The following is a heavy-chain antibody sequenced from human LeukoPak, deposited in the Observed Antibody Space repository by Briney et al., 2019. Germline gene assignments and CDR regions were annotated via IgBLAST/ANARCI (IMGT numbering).Heavy chain of an antibody. CDR2: IIPIFGTA. J-gene: IGHJ4*02. Sequence: SVKVSCKASGDTFSSYAISWVRQAPGQGLEWMGGIIPIFGTANYAQKFQGRVTITADESTSTAYMELSSLRSEDTAVYYCARDVGVWFGELSFWGQGTLVTVSS. V-gene: IGHV1-69*13. CDR3: ARDVGVWFGELSF. CDR1: GDTFSSYA. D-gene: IGHD3-10*01.